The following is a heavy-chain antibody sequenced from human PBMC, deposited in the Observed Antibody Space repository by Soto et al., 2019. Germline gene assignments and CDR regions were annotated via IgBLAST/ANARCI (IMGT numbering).Heavy chain of an antibody. CDR3: ARRKDSSRYFYGMDV. V-gene: IGHV4-34*02. CDR1: GESFNDYF. Sequence: QVALQQWGAGLLKPSQTLSLTCAVYGESFNDYFWTWIRQSPGGGLEWLAEVHHTGTPYYNPSLKSRLAGSVDTSRNQFSLNLTSLTAADTATYYCARRKDSSRYFYGMDVWGQGTTVVVSS. CDR2: VHHTGTP. J-gene: IGHJ6*02. D-gene: IGHD6-13*01.